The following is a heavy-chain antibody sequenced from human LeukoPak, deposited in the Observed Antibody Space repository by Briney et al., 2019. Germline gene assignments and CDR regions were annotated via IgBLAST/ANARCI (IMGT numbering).Heavy chain of an antibody. CDR2: IFYGGNI. CDR1: GDSISSISHY. Sequence: SETLSRTCTVSGDSISSISHYWGWIRQPPGKGLEWIGSIFYGGNIYYNPSLKSRVTISIDTSRNQFSLKLSSVTAADTAVYYCASPSHCTSDSCQKYFDYWGQGTLVTVSS. CDR3: ASPSHCTSDSCQKYFDY. V-gene: IGHV4-39*01. J-gene: IGHJ4*02. D-gene: IGHD2-2*01.